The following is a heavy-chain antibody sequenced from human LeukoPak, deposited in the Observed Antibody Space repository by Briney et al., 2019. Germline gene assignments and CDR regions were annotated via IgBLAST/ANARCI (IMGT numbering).Heavy chain of an antibody. Sequence: GGSLRLSCAASGFTFSSYWMHWVRQAPGKGLEWVSRINSDGTGIIYADSVKGRFTISRDNAKTSLYLQMISLRAEDTAVYYCARHLSGVTGYTYGRGIDYWGQGTLVTVSS. CDR2: INSDGTGI. J-gene: IGHJ4*02. CDR1: GFTFSSYW. V-gene: IGHV3-74*01. D-gene: IGHD5-18*01. CDR3: ARHLSGVTGYTYGRGIDY.